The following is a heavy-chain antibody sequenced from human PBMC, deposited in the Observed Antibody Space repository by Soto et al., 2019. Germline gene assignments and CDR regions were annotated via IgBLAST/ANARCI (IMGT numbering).Heavy chain of an antibody. V-gene: IGHV3-74*01. CDR2: INSDGSST. CDR1: GFTFSNYW. Sequence: EVHLVESGGALVQPGGSLRVSCAASGFTFSNYWMHWVRQAPGKGLVWVSRINSDGSSTNYADSVKGRFTISRDNTKNTLYLQMNSLRAEDTAVYYCARVETCSSTSCYSVFDSWGQGTLVTVSS. CDR3: ARVETCSSTSCYSVFDS. D-gene: IGHD2-2*01. J-gene: IGHJ4*02.